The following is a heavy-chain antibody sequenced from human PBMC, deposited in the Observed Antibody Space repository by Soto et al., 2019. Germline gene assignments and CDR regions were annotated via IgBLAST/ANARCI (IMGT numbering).Heavy chain of an antibody. Sequence: SETLSLTCTVSVGSISSYYWSWIRQPAGKGLEWIGRIYTSGSTNYNPSLKSRVTMSVDTSKNQFSLKLSSVTAADTAVYYCARGSGYSSSWYYYGMEVWGQGTTVTVSS. J-gene: IGHJ6*01. CDR3: ARGSGYSSSWYYYGMEV. CDR1: VGSISSYY. D-gene: IGHD6-13*01. CDR2: IYTSGST. V-gene: IGHV4-4*07.